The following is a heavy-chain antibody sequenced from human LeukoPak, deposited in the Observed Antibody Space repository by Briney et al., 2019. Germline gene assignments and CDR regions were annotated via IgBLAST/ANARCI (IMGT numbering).Heavy chain of an antibody. D-gene: IGHD6-13*01. Sequence: ASVKVSCKASGYIFTDYYMHWVRQAPGQGLEWMGWINPNSGGTNYAQKFQGRVTMTRDTSISTAYMELSRLRSDDTAVYYCARAEFSSSWYGTTWADYWGQGTLVTVSS. V-gene: IGHV1-2*02. CDR3: ARAEFSSSWYGTTWADY. CDR2: INPNSGGT. CDR1: GYIFTDYY. J-gene: IGHJ4*02.